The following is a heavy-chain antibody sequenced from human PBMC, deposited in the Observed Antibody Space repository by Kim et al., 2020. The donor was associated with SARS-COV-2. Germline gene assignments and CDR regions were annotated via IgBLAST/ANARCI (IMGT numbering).Heavy chain of an antibody. V-gene: IGHV4-39*07. Sequence: SNPSLKSRVTISVDTSKNQFSLKLSSVTAADTAVYYCASSIVGATREFDYWGQGTLVTVSS. J-gene: IGHJ4*02. CDR3: ASSIVGATREFDY. D-gene: IGHD1-26*01.